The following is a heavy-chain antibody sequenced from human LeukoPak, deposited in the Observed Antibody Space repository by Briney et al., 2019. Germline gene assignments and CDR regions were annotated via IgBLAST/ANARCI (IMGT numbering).Heavy chain of an antibody. J-gene: IGHJ4*02. CDR3: ARGVVRGVTGFDY. CDR2: IYYSGST. Sequence: PSETLSLTCTVSGGSISSYYWSWIRQPPGKGLEWIGYIYYSGSTNYNPSLKSRVTISVDTSKNQFSLKLSSVTAADTAVYYCARGVVRGVTGFDYWGQGTLVTVSS. CDR1: GGSISSYY. V-gene: IGHV4-59*01. D-gene: IGHD3-10*01.